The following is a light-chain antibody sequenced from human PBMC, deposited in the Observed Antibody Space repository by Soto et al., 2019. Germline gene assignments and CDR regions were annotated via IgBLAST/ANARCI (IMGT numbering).Light chain of an antibody. Sequence: QSALTQPPSASGSPGQSITISFTGTSSDVGGYNYVSWYQQHPGSAPKLIIHEVNKRPSGVPDRFSGSKSGNTASLTVTGLQAEDEADYYCSSYAGSNILVFGEGTKLTVL. CDR1: SSDVGGYNY. CDR3: SSYAGSNILV. J-gene: IGLJ2*01. CDR2: EVN. V-gene: IGLV2-8*01.